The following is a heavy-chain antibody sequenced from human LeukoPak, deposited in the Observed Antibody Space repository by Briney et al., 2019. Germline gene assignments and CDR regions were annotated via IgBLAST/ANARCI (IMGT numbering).Heavy chain of an antibody. D-gene: IGHD2-15*01. CDR1: GGSISSSNW. CDR2: IYHSGST. Sequence: SSGTLSLTCGVSGGSISSSNWWTWVRQPPGKGLEWIGEIYHSGSTNYNPSLKSRATISVDKSKNQFSLKLSSVTAADTAIYYCARAGGSSDYWGQGTLVTVSS. CDR3: ARAGGSSDY. J-gene: IGHJ4*02. V-gene: IGHV4-4*02.